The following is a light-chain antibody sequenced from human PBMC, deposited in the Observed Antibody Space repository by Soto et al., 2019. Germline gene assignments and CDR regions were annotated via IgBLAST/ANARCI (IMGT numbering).Light chain of an antibody. CDR2: KAS. CDR3: QQYVSDSS. J-gene: IGKJ3*01. V-gene: IGKV1-5*03. Sequence: IQMTQSPSTLSASVGDRVTITCRASQSVTRFLAWYQQKPGKAPKLLIYKASTLGGGVPSRFSGGGSGTDFTLTISSLQPDDSATYYCQQYVSDSSFGPGTKVEIK. CDR1: QSVTRF.